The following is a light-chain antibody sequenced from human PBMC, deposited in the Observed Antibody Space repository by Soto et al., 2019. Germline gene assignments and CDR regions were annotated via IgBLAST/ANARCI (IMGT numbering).Light chain of an antibody. J-gene: IGKJ5*01. CDR2: TAS. Sequence: DIQMTQSPSSLSASVGDRITITCRASQSIGNFLSWYQQKAGKSPKLLIHTASNLQSGVPSRFSGSGSGTDFTLTISSLPPEDFATYYCQQSYSLPSTFGQGTRLEIK. CDR1: QSIGNF. CDR3: QQSYSLPST. V-gene: IGKV1-39*01.